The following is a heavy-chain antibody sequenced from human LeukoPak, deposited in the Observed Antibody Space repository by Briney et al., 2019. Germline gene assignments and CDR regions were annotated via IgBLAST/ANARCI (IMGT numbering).Heavy chain of an antibody. CDR3: AKDLGVVVVAATPDY. CDR1: GFTFSSYA. J-gene: IGHJ4*02. V-gene: IGHV3-23*01. CDR2: ISGSGGST. D-gene: IGHD2-15*01. Sequence: PGGSLRLSCAASGFTFSSYAMSWVRQAPGKGLGWVSAISGSGGSTYYADSVKGRFTIARDNSKNTLYLQMNSLRAEDTAVYYCAKDLGVVVVAATPDYWGQGTLVTVSS.